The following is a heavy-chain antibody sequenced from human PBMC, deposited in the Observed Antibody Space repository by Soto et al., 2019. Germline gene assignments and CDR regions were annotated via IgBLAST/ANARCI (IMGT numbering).Heavy chain of an antibody. D-gene: IGHD3-10*01. CDR2: FYDGNT. CDR3: ATTRGLAVGGSFDY. J-gene: IGHJ4*02. Sequence: SETLSLTCIVSGGTITRRSSYWAWIRQPPGKGLEWVGTFYDGNTYHNPSLRSRITIAVDTSKNQFSLKLNSVAAADTAFYYCATTRGLAVGGSFDYWGQGMLVTVSS. CDR1: GGTITRRSSY. V-gene: IGHV4-39*01.